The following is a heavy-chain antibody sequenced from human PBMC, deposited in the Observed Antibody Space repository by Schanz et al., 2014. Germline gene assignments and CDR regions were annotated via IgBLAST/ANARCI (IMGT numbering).Heavy chain of an antibody. D-gene: IGHD4-17*01. V-gene: IGHV3-74*02. CDR2: INSVGSNT. J-gene: IGHJ3*02. CDR1: GFTFSSHW. Sequence: DVHLLESGGGLVQPGGSLRLSCAASGFTFSSHWMHWVRQDPGKGLVWVARINSVGSNTDYADSVTGRFTISRDNAKSTLYLQMNTLRAEDTAVYYCARKMKLGVYGGKGHDSLDIWGQGTMVTVSS. CDR3: ARKMKLGVYGGKGHDSLDI.